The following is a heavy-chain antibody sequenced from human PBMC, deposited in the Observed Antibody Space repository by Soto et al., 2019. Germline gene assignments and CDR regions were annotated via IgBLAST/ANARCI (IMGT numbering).Heavy chain of an antibody. V-gene: IGHV4-59*01. D-gene: IGHD2-21*02. CDR3: ARGVTGPYYYGMDV. Sequence: SETLSLTCTVSGGSSSSYYWSWIRQPPGKGLEWIGYIYYSGSTNYNPSLKSRVTISVDTSKNQFSLKLSSVTAADTAVYYCARGVTGPYYYGMDVWGQGTTVTVSS. CDR1: GGSSSSYY. CDR2: IYYSGST. J-gene: IGHJ6*02.